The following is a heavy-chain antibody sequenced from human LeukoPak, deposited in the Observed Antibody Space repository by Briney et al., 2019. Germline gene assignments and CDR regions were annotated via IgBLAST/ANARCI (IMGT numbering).Heavy chain of an antibody. CDR1: GFTFSSYA. CDR3: AKSPTARYSGYGRYFDY. V-gene: IGHV3-23*01. CDR2: ISGSGGST. D-gene: IGHD5-12*01. J-gene: IGHJ4*02. Sequence: QSGGSLRLSCAASGFTFSSYAMSWVRQAPGKGLEWVSAISGSGGSTYYADSVKGRFTISRDNSKNTLYLQMNSLRAEDTAVYYCAKSPTARYSGYGRYFDYWGQGTLVTVSS.